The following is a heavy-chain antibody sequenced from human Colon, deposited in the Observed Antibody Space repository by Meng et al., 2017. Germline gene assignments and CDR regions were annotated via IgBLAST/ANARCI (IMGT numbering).Heavy chain of an antibody. CDR1: GYTLY. Sequence: QVQLVQSGAEVKKPGASVTVSCKASGYTLYIHWVRLRPGEGLEWMGRINPRTGDTKSAQSFQGRVTMTRDTSTTTFSMDLRSLTTDDSAIYFCARESADGGSFDLWGQGTLVVVSS. J-gene: IGHJ4*02. CDR2: INPRTGDT. D-gene: IGHD2-15*01. V-gene: IGHV1-2*06. CDR3: ARESADGGSFDL.